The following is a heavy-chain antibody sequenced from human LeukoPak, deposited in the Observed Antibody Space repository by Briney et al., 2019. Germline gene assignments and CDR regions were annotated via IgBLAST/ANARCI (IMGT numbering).Heavy chain of an antibody. J-gene: IGHJ3*02. V-gene: IGHV3-48*03. CDR1: GFTFSSYE. CDR2: ISSSGSTI. D-gene: IGHD1-26*01. Sequence: PGGSLRLSCAASGFTFSSYEMNWVRQAPGKGLEWVSYISSSGSTIYYADSVKGRFTISRDNAKKSLYLQMNSLRAEDTALYYCARMTAGRAFDIWGEGTMVTVSS. CDR3: ARMTAGRAFDI.